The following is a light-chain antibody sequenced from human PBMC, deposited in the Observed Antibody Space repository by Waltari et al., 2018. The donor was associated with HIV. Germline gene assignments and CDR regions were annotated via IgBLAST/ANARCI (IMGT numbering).Light chain of an antibody. CDR1: SSNIGKNS. V-gene: IGLV1-47*01. J-gene: IGLJ1*01. CDR3: ATWDDGLSGPV. CDR2: KNN. Sequence: QSVLTHSPSASATPGQRVTIPCSGSSSNIGKNSVFWYQQVPGTAPKLPLYKNNQRPSGVPDRFSGSKSGTSASLAISGLRSDDEADYYCATWDDGLSGPVFGTGTKVTVL.